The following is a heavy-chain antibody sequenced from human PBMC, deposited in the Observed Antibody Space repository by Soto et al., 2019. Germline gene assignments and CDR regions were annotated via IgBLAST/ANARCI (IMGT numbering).Heavy chain of an antibody. Sequence: GESQPMSWQFSGYPFASSWIAWVRTMPGKGLELMGIIYPSDSDTRYRPSFQGQVTISADKSISSAYLQWSSLRASDAAMYYCARGGVSTRTFDYWGQGTPVTVSS. V-gene: IGHV5-51*01. CDR1: GYPFASSW. D-gene: IGHD3-3*01. CDR3: ARGGVSTRTFDY. CDR2: IYPSDSDT. J-gene: IGHJ4*02.